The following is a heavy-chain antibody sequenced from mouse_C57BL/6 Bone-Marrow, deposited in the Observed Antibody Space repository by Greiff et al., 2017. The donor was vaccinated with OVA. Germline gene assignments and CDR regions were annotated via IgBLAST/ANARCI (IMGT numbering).Heavy chain of an antibody. CDR2: SRNKANDYTT. CDR3: ARDYYGGV. D-gene: IGHD1-1*01. Sequence: EVKLMESGGGLVQSGRSLRLSCATSGFTFSDFYMEWVRQAPGKGLEWIAASRNKANDYTTEYSASVKGRFIVSRDTSQSILYLQMNALRAEDTAIYYCARDYYGGVWGTGTTVTVSS. CDR1: GFTFSDFY. J-gene: IGHJ1*03. V-gene: IGHV7-1*01.